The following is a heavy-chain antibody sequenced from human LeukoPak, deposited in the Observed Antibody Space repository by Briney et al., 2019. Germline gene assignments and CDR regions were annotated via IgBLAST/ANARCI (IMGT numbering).Heavy chain of an antibody. Sequence: GGSLRLSCTASGFSFSNHYMRWIRQAPGKGLEWVANINEDGGIKWHMGSVKGRFTVSRDNARNSLYLQMNSLRVEDTAVYYCTRVIVAVPGYFDYFDFWGQGVLVTVSS. D-gene: IGHD6-19*01. J-gene: IGHJ4*02. CDR2: INEDGGIK. CDR3: TRVIVAVPGYFDYFDF. CDR1: GFSFSNHY. V-gene: IGHV3-7*04.